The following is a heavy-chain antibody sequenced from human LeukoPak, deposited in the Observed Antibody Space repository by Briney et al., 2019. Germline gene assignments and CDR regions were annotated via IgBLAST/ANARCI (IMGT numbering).Heavy chain of an antibody. CDR2: IDWDDDK. D-gene: IGHD1-26*01. CDR3: ARILQATKDYFDY. J-gene: IGHJ4*02. Sequence: TLSLTCTVSGGSINTYYWSWIRQPPGKALEWLALIDWDDDKYYSTSLKTRLTISKDTSKNQVVPTMTNMDPVDTATYYCARILQATKDYFDYWGQGTLVTVSS. CDR1: GGSINTYY. V-gene: IGHV2-70*18.